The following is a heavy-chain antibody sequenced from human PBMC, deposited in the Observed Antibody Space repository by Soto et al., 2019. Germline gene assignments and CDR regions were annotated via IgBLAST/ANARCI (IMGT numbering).Heavy chain of an antibody. CDR3: ARVVRGWHPHFDS. V-gene: IGHV4-34*01. J-gene: IGHJ4*02. CDR2: INHSGSG. D-gene: IGHD2-21*01. Sequence: GTLSLTCAAYGGPFNGYYWSWIRQPPGKGLEWIGEINHSGSGNYNPSLKSRVTISLDTSKNQFSLKLDSVTAADTAVYYCARVVRGWHPHFDSWGQGTPVTVSS. CDR1: GGPFNGYY.